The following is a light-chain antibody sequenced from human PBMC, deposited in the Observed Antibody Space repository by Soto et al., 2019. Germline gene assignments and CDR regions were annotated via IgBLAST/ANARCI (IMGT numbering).Light chain of an antibody. CDR1: QSIGDT. Sequence: EIVMTQSPATLSVSPGGRATLSCRASQSIGDTLAWYQQKPGQAPRLLIYDASNRATGIPARFSGSGSGTDFTLTISSLEPEDFAVYYCQQRSNWPRTFGQGTKVDIK. J-gene: IGKJ1*01. CDR2: DAS. V-gene: IGKV3-11*01. CDR3: QQRSNWPRT.